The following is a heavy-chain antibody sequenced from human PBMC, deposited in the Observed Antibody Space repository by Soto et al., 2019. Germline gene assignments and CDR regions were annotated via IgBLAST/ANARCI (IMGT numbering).Heavy chain of an antibody. V-gene: IGHV2-5*02. CDR2: IYWDDDK. J-gene: IGHJ4*02. Sequence: QITLKESGPTLVKPTQTLTLTCTFSGFSLSTSGVGVGWIRRPPGKALEWLALIYWDDDKHYRPSLRGRLTITKNTSKRQVVLTLTDVDPVDTSTYYCAQSDTFGSTCFASDYWGQGTLVTVSS. CDR3: AQSDTFGSTCFASDY. D-gene: IGHD3-10*01. CDR1: GFSLSTSGVG.